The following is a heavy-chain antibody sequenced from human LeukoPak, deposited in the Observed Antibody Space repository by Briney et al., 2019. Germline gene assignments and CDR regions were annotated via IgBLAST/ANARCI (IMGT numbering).Heavy chain of an antibody. D-gene: IGHD6-19*01. Sequence: PPQPLTRPCTFTAFSLTTRGVGMGWIRQPPGKALEWLALIYWNDDKRYSPSLKSRLTITKDTSKSQVVLTMTNMDPVDTATYYCAHSQWLVLFDYWGQGTLVTVSS. V-gene: IGHV2-5*01. CDR3: AHSQWLVLFDY. CDR2: IYWNDDK. CDR1: AFSLTTRGVG. J-gene: IGHJ4*02.